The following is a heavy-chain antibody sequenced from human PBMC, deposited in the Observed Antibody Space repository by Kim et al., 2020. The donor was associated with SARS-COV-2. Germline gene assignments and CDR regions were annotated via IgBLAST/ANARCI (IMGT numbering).Heavy chain of an antibody. J-gene: IGHJ4*02. CDR1: GYTFTSYA. Sequence: ASVKVSCKASGYTFTSYAMHWVRQAPGQRLGWMGWINAGNGNTKYSQKFQGRVTITRDTSASTAYMELSSLRSEDTAVYYCARVLEGGSYPNNYFDYWGQGTLVTVSS. V-gene: IGHV1-3*01. CDR3: ARVLEGGSYPNNYFDY. CDR2: INAGNGNT. D-gene: IGHD1-26*01.